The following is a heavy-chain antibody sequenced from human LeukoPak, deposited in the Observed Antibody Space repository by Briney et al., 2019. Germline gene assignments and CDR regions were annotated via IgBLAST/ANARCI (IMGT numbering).Heavy chain of an antibody. D-gene: IGHD2-15*01. Sequence: GGSLRLSCTPCGHTLDDHGILGLRQAPGRGLEWLSFISADGSRIYFSGSVAGRFTVSQDKSKSSLYLQLAGLRTEDTALYYGAEDHPILLSCGQGTLVAVSS. CDR2: ISADGSRI. J-gene: IGHJ5*02. V-gene: IGHV3-43*02. CDR1: GHTLDDHG. CDR3: AEDHPILLS.